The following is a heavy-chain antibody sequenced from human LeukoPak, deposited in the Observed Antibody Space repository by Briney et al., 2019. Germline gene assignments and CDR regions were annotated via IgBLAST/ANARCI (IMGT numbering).Heavy chain of an antibody. Sequence: GGPVKVSCQASGYTFTHYYTHRVRQAPGQRLEWMGKNNPSGGSTSYAQKFQGRVTMTRDTSTSTVYMELSSLRSEDTAVYYCAREKGVVPAAGRDWFDPWGQGTLVTVSS. D-gene: IGHD2-2*01. CDR1: GYTFTHYY. V-gene: IGHV1-46*01. CDR3: AREKGVVPAAGRDWFDP. J-gene: IGHJ5*02. CDR2: NNPSGGST.